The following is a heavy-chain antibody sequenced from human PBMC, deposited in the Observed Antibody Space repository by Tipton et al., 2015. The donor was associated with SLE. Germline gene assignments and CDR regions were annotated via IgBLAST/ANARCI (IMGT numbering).Heavy chain of an antibody. CDR2: IFYSGST. J-gene: IGHJ4*02. CDR3: ARVHMAARVLDY. CDR1: GGSISSSSYH. V-gene: IGHV4-39*07. Sequence: TLSLTCTVSGGSISSSSYHWGWIRQPPGKGLEWIGSIFYSGSTYYNPSLKSRVTISVDTSKNQFSLKLSSVTAADTAVYYCARVHMAARVLDYWGQGTLVTVSS. D-gene: IGHD6-6*01.